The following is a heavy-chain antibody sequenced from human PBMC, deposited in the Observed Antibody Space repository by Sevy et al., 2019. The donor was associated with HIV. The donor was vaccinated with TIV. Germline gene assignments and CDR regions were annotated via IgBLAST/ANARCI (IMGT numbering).Heavy chain of an antibody. CDR3: AREVEMATTYFDY. J-gene: IGHJ4*02. D-gene: IGHD5-12*01. Sequence: GGSLRLSCAASGFTFSSYWMNWVRQAPGKGLERVANIKQDGSEKYYVDSVKGRFTISRDNAKNSLYLQMNSLRAEDTAVYYCAREVEMATTYFDYWGQGTLVTVSS. CDR1: GFTFSSYW. CDR2: IKQDGSEK. V-gene: IGHV3-7*01.